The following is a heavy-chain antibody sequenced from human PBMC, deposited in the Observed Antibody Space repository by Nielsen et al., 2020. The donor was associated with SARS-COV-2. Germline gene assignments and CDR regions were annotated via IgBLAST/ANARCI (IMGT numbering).Heavy chain of an antibody. D-gene: IGHD3-16*02. CDR3: AANIDYVWGSYRVYGMDV. J-gene: IGHJ6*02. V-gene: IGHV4-38-2*01. Sequence: WIRQPPGKGLDGIGSIYHSGSTYYNPSPKSRVTISVDRSKNQFSLKLSSVTAADTAVYYCAANIDYVWGSYRVYGMDVWGQGTTVTVSS. CDR2: IYHSGST.